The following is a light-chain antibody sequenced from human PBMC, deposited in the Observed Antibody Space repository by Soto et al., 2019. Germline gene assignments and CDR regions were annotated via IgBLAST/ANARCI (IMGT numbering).Light chain of an antibody. J-gene: IGKJ1*01. CDR1: QSVSSSY. CDR3: QQYGSSPRT. V-gene: IGKV3-20*01. CDR2: GAS. Sequence: EIVLTQSPGTLSLSPGERATLSCRASQSVSSSYLAWYQQQPGQAHRLLIDGASSRATGIPDRFSGSGSGTDFTLTISSLEPEDFAVYYCQQYGSSPRTFGQGTKVEI.